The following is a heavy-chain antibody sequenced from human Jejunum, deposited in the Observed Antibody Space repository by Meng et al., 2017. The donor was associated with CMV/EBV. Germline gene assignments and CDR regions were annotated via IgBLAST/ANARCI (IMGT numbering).Heavy chain of an antibody. CDR1: VFNFRNYA. D-gene: IGHD5-18*01. V-gene: IGHV3-23*01. CDR2: ITNSGGGR. CDR3: ASGDTSMVLPLVN. J-gene: IGHJ4*02. Sequence: SVFNFRNYAMNWVRRAPGKGLEWVSGITNSGGGRYYANSVKGRFTISRDNSQNTLYLQMDSLRVEDTAFYYCASGDTSMVLPLVNWGQGILVTVSS.